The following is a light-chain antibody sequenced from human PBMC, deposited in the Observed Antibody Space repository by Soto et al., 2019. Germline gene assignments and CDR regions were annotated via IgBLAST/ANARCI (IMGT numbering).Light chain of an antibody. J-gene: IGLJ2*01. CDR1: GSDVGGYNY. V-gene: IGLV2-14*03. CDR3: SSYTSSSTYVV. CDR2: DVI. Sequence: QSALTQPASVSGSPGQSITISCTGTGSDVGGYNYVSWYQQHPGKAPKLMIYDVINRPSGVSNRFSGSKSGNSASLTISGLQAEDEADYYCSSYTSSSTYVVFGGGTKLTVL.